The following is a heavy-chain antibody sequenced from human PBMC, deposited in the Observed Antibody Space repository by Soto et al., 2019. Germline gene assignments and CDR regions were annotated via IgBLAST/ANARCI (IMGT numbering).Heavy chain of an antibody. V-gene: IGHV4-59*01. Sequence: LSLTCTVSGGSISSYYWSWIRQPPGKGLEGIGYIYYSGSTNYNPSLKSRVTISVDTSKNQFSLKLSSVTAADTAVYYCARGARNWNYFDYWGQRTLVTVSS. D-gene: IGHD1-20*01. J-gene: IGHJ4*02. CDR1: GGSISSYY. CDR2: IYYSGST. CDR3: ARGARNWNYFDY.